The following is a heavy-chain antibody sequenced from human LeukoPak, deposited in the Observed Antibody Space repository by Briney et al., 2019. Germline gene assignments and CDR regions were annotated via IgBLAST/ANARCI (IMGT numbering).Heavy chain of an antibody. D-gene: IGHD2-15*01. J-gene: IGHJ6*02. CDR3: ARDRRPNCGGGSCYSPFYYYGIDV. Sequence: SGTLSLTCAVSSVSITTSNWWSWVRQPPGKGLEWIGEIYHSGSTNYNPSLKSRVTIVVDKSNNQFSLKLNSVTAADTAVYYCARDRRPNCGGGSCYSPFYYYGIDVWGQGTTVTVSS. CDR2: IYHSGST. V-gene: IGHV4-4*02. CDR1: SVSITTSNW.